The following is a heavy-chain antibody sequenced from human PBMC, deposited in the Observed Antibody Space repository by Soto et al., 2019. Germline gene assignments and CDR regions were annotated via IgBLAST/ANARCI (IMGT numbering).Heavy chain of an antibody. J-gene: IGHJ6*02. CDR3: TRRGSPNPEVDV. CDR2: IRSKANSYAT. D-gene: IGHD1-26*01. CDR1: GFTFSDST. Sequence: GGSLRLSCAASGFTFSDSTMHWVRQASGKGLEWVGRIRSKANSYATAYAAAVKDRFTISRDDSKNTAYLQMNSLKTEDTAVYYCTRRGSPNPEVDVWGQGTTVTVSS. V-gene: IGHV3-73*01.